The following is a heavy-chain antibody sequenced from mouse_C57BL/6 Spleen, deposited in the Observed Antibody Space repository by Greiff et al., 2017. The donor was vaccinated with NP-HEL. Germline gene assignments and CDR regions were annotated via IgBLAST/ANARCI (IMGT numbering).Heavy chain of an antibody. CDR2: IHPNSGST. V-gene: IGHV1-64*01. CDR3: ARSPIFNGNYAMDY. Sequence: QVQLQQPGAELVKPGASVKLSCKASGYTFTSYWMHWVKQRPGQGLEWIGMIHPNSGSTNYNEKFKSKATLTVDKSSSTAYMQLGSLTSEDSAVYYCARSPIFNGNYAMDYWGQGTSVTVSS. CDR1: GYTFTSYW. J-gene: IGHJ4*01. D-gene: IGHD2-1*01.